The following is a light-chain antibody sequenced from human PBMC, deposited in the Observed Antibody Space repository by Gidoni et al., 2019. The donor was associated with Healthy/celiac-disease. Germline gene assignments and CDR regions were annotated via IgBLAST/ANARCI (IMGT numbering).Light chain of an antibody. CDR3: QAWDSSTEGV. CDR1: KVGDKY. V-gene: IGLV3-1*01. J-gene: IGLJ1*01. Sequence: SYELTQPPSVSVSPGQTASITCSGDKVGDKYACWYQQKPGQSPVLVIYQDSKRPSGIPERFSGSNSGNTATLTISGTQAMDEADYYCQAWDSSTEGVFGTGTKVTVL. CDR2: QDS.